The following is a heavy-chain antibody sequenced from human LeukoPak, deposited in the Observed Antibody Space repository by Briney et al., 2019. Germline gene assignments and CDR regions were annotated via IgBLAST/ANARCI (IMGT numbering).Heavy chain of an antibody. D-gene: IGHD2-2*01. Sequence: QPGGSLRLSCAASGFTFSSYGMHWVRQAPGKGLEWVAVIWYDGSNKYYADSVKGRFTISRDNSKNTLYLQMNSLRAEDTAVYYCAKLLGYCSSTSCYPSDVSHFDYWGQGTLVTVSS. CDR2: IWYDGSNK. CDR3: AKLLGYCSSTSCYPSDVSHFDY. J-gene: IGHJ4*02. CDR1: GFTFSSYG. V-gene: IGHV3-30*02.